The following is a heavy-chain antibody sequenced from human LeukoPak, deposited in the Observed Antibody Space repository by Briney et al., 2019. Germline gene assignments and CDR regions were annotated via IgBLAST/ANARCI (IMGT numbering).Heavy chain of an antibody. CDR2: IYHSGST. CDR1: GGSISSGGYS. CDR3: ARFTRRNWFDP. J-gene: IGHJ5*02. Sequence: SQTLSLTCAVSGGSISSGGYSWSWIRQPPGKGVEWIGYIYHSGSTYYNPSLKSRVTISVDRSKNQFSLKLSSVTVADTAVYYCARFTRRNWFDPWGQGTLVTVSS. V-gene: IGHV4-30-2*01.